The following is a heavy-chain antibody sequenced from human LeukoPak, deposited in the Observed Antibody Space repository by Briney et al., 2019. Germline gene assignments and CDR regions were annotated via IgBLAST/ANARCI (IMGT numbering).Heavy chain of an antibody. CDR2: IYSSGST. Sequence: GGSLRLSCAASGFTVSSNYMSWVRQAPGKGLEWVSVIYSSGSTYYADSVKGRFTISRDNSKNTLYLQMNSLRAEDTAVYYCAKDHTTGYSSSWYEDWGQGTLVTVSS. CDR1: GFTVSSNY. D-gene: IGHD6-13*01. CDR3: AKDHTTGYSSSWYED. V-gene: IGHV3-66*03. J-gene: IGHJ4*02.